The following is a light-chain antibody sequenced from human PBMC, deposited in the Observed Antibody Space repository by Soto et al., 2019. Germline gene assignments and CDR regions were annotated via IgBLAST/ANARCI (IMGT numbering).Light chain of an antibody. CDR2: DVT. J-gene: IGLJ1*01. CDR1: SSDIGSYNY. Sequence: QSVLTQSASVSVSPGQSITTSCTGTSSDIGSYNYVSWYQQHPDKAPKLMIYDVTNRPSGVSDRFSGCKSGNTASLTISGLQAEDEADYYCNSYTSISTYVFGTGTKVTVL. V-gene: IGLV2-14*03. CDR3: NSYTSISTYV.